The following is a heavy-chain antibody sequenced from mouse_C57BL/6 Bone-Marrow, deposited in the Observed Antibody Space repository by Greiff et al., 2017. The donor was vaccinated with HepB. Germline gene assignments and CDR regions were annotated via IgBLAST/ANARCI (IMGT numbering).Heavy chain of an antibody. CDR2: ISSGGSYT. Sequence: DVHLVESGGDLVKPGGSLKLSCAASGFTFSSYGMSWVRQTPDKRLEWVATISSGGSYTYYPDSVKGRFTISRDNAKNTLYLQMSSLKSEDTAMYYCARHGICDGPDYWGQGTLVTVSA. CDR3: ARHGICDGPDY. V-gene: IGHV5-6*01. D-gene: IGHD2-3*01. J-gene: IGHJ3*01. CDR1: GFTFSSYG.